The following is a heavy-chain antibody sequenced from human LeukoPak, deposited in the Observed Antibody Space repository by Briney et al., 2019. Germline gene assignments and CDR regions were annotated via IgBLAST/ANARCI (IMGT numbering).Heavy chain of an antibody. CDR1: GFTFNNFA. CDR3: AKDREGLNWFDP. J-gene: IGHJ5*02. D-gene: IGHD1-26*01. CDR2: ISYDGSNK. Sequence: GGSLRLSCAASGFTFNNFAMHWVRQAPGKGLEWVAVISYDGSNKYYADSVKGRFTISRDNSKNTLYLQMNSLRAEDTAVYYCAKDREGLNWFDPWGQGTLVTVSS. V-gene: IGHV3-30*04.